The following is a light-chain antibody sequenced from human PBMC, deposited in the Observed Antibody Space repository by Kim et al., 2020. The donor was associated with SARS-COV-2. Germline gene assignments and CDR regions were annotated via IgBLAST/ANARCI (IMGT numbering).Light chain of an antibody. CDR1: QSVSSSY. CDR2: GAS. V-gene: IGKV3-20*01. J-gene: IGKJ5*01. Sequence: ESVLTQSPGTLSLSPGERATLSCRASQSVSSSYLAWYQQKPGQAPRLLIYGASSRATGIPDRFSGSGSGTDFTLTISRLEPEDFAVYYCQQYGSPLITFGQGTRLEIK. CDR3: QQYGSPLIT.